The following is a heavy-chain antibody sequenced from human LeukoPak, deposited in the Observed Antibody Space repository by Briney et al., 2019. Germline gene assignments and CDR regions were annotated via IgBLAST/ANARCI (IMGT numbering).Heavy chain of an antibody. Sequence: GSLRLSCTASGFTFGDYAMSWVRQAPGKGLEWVGFIRSKAYGGTTEYAASVKGRFTISRDDSKSIAYLQMNSLKTEDTAVYYCTRDGGGYYDFWSGYYYYFDSWGQGTLVTVSS. CDR1: GFTFGDYA. CDR2: IRSKAYGGTT. CDR3: TRDGGGYYDFWSGYYYYFDS. V-gene: IGHV3-49*04. D-gene: IGHD3-3*01. J-gene: IGHJ4*02.